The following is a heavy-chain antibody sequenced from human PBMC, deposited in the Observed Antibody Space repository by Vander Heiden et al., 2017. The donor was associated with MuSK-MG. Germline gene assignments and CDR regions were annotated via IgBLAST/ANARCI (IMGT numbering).Heavy chain of an antibody. CDR3: AKSNGGNIQDAFDV. CDR2: ITGSGGFT. J-gene: IGHJ3*01. V-gene: IGHV3-23*01. Sequence: EVQLSESGGGLVQPGGSLRLACEASQFTFGAYAMTWVRQAPGKGLEWVSGITGSGGFTHYADSVKGRFTISRANSMNTLYLQMNSLRAEDSALYYCAKSNGGNIQDAFDVWGHGTMVTVAS. CDR1: QFTFGAYA. D-gene: IGHD4-4*01.